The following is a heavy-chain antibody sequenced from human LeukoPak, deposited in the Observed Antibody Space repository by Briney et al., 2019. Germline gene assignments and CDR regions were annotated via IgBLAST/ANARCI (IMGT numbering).Heavy chain of an antibody. J-gene: IGHJ4*02. V-gene: IGHV3-30*03. Sequence: GGSLRLSCVVSGFSLGSYWMSWVRQAPGKGLEWVAVISYDGNNKYYADSVKGRFTISRDNSKNTLFLQMNSLRAEDTAVYYCARGPQIVLMVYAISGEIDYWGQGTLVTVSS. CDR1: GFSLGSYW. CDR3: ARGPQIVLMVYAISGEIDY. CDR2: ISYDGNNK. D-gene: IGHD2-8*01.